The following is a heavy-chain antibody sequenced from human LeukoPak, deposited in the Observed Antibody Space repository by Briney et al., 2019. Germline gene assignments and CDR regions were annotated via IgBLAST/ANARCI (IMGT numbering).Heavy chain of an antibody. V-gene: IGHV3-23*01. CDR1: GFTFSNHG. J-gene: IGHJ3*02. CDR3: ARGLFLSGYLDAFDI. Sequence: GGTLRLSCAASGFTFSNHGMNWVRQAPGKGLEWVSGISPSGDITYYADSVKGRCTISRDGSKNTLYLQMNSLRVEDTAVYYCARGLFLSGYLDAFDIWGQGTVVTVSS. CDR2: ISPSGDIT. D-gene: IGHD3-22*01.